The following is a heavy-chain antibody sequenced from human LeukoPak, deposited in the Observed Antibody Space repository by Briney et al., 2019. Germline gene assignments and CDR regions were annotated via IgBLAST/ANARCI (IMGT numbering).Heavy chain of an antibody. D-gene: IGHD6-13*01. CDR3: AKATYISSWNLYVDY. CDR1: GFTFSSYS. J-gene: IGHJ4*02. Sequence: GGSLRLSCAASGFTFSSYSMNWVRQAPGKALEWVSSISGSGYSTYYADSVKGRFALSVDNSENSLFLHMNNLRAEDTAVYYCAKATYISSWNLYVDYWGQGTLVTVSS. CDR2: ISGSGYST. V-gene: IGHV3-23*01.